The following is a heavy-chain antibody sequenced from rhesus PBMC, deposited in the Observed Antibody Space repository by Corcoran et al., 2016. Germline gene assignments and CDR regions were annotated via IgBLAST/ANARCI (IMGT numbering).Heavy chain of an antibody. CDR3: ARWGGYYYAGEF. D-gene: IGHD5-36*01. V-gene: IGHV4-80*01. CDR2: INGYSGRP. J-gene: IGHJ4*01. Sequence: QVQLQESGPGLVKASATLSLTWAVSGTSIHTYWSTWIRPTPGKGLEWIGKINGYSGRPSDNPSLKSRVTISKDASRKQFSLQLSSVNAADTDVYYCARWGGYYYAGEFWGQGVLVTVSS. CDR1: GTSIHTYW.